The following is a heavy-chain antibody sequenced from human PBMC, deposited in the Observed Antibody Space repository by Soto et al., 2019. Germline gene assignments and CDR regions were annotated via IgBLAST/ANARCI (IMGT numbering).Heavy chain of an antibody. Sequence: SETLSLTCAVSGGSISSTSYYWGWIRQPPGKGLEWIGYIYYSGSTNYNPSLKSRVTISVDTSKNQFSLKLSSVTAADTAVYYCARDRGYNDYWGQGTLVTVS. D-gene: IGHD1-1*01. J-gene: IGHJ4*02. CDR3: ARDRGYNDY. V-gene: IGHV4-61*01. CDR2: IYYSGST. CDR1: GGSISSTSYY.